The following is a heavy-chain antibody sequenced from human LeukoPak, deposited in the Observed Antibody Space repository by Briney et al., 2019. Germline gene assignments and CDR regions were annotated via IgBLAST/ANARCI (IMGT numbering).Heavy chain of an antibody. D-gene: IGHD2-2*01. J-gene: IGHJ5*02. Sequence: GASVKVSCKASGYTFTGYYMHWVRQAPGQGLKWMGWINPNSGGTNYAQKFQGRVTMTRDTSISTAYMELSRLRSDDTAVYYCARELKGYCSSTSCYTNWFDPWGQGTLVTVPS. CDR3: ARELKGYCSSTSCYTNWFDP. V-gene: IGHV1-2*02. CDR2: INPNSGGT. CDR1: GYTFTGYY.